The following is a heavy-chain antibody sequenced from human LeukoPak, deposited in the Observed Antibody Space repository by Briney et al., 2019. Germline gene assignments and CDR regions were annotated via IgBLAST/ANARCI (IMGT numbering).Heavy chain of an antibody. D-gene: IGHD4-17*01. J-gene: IGHJ4*02. V-gene: IGHV3-11*01. Sequence: PGGSLRLSCAASGFTFSDYYMSWIRQAPGKGLEWVSYISSSGSTIYYADTVKGRFTISRDNAKNSLYLQMNSLRAEDTAVYYCAARDDYGDSLIDYWGQGTLVTVSS. CDR3: AARDDYGDSLIDY. CDR2: ISSSGSTI. CDR1: GFTFSDYY.